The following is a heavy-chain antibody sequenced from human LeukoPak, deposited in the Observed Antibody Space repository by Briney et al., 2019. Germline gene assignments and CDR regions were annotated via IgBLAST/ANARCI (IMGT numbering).Heavy chain of an antibody. CDR2: IIPIFGTA. CDR1: GGTFSSYA. D-gene: IGHD4-17*01. CDR3: ARGPTTDYYYYGMDV. V-gene: IGHV1-69*13. Sequence: SVKVSCKASGGTFSSYAISWVRQAPGQGLEWMGGIIPIFGTASYAQKFQGRVTITADESTSTAYMELSSLRSEDTAVYYCARGPTTDYYYYGMDVWGQGTTVTVSS. J-gene: IGHJ6*02.